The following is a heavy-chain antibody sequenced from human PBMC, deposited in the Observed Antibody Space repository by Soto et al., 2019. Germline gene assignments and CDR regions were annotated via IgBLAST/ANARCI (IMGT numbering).Heavy chain of an antibody. CDR1: GFTFSSYG. CDR2: IWYDGSNK. V-gene: IGHV3-33*01. J-gene: IGHJ5*02. Sequence: QVQLVESGGGVVQPGRSLRLSCAASGFTFSSYGMHWVRQAPGKGLEWVAVIWYDGSNKYYADSVKGRFTISRDNSKNTLYLQMNGLRAEDTAVYYCARVGRVGARRFDYNWFDPWGQGTLVTVSS. D-gene: IGHD1-26*01. CDR3: ARVGRVGARRFDYNWFDP.